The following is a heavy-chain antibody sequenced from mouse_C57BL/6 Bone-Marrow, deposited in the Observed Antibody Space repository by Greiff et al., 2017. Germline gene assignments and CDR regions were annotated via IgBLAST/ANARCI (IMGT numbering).Heavy chain of an antibody. CDR1: GYSITSGYY. CDR3: AREPHYYGPREFAY. V-gene: IGHV3-6*01. Sequence: DVKLQESGPGLVKPSQSLSLTCSVTGYSITSGYYWNWIRQFPGNKLEWMGYISYDGSNNYNPSLKNRISITRDTSKNQFFLKLNSVTTEDTATYYCAREPHYYGPREFAYWGQGTLVTVSA. D-gene: IGHD1-2*01. CDR2: ISYDGSN. J-gene: IGHJ3*01.